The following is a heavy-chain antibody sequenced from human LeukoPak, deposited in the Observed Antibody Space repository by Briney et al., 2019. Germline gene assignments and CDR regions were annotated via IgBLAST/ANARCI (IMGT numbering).Heavy chain of an antibody. D-gene: IGHD3-22*01. V-gene: IGHV4-61*01. CDR3: ARGPPLSTYYYDSSGPWFDP. Sequence: SETLSLTCTVSGGSVSSGSYYWSWIRQPPGKGLEWIGYIYYSGSTNYNPSLKSRATISVDTSKNQFSLKLSSVTAADTAVYYCARGPPLSTYYYDSSGPWFDPWGQGTLVTVSS. CDR1: GGSVSSGSYY. CDR2: IYYSGST. J-gene: IGHJ5*02.